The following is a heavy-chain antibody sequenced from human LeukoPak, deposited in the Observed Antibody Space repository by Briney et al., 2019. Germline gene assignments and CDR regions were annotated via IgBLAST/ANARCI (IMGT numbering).Heavy chain of an antibody. D-gene: IGHD3-10*01. CDR3: ARRGRFLRYYYYYMDV. V-gene: IGHV4-34*01. CDR2: INHSGST. Sequence: PSETLSLTCAVYGGSFSGYYWSWIRQPPGKGLEWIGEINHSGSTNYNPSLKSRVTISVDTSKNQLSLKLSSVTAADTAVYYCARRGRFLRYYYYYMDVWGKGTTVSVS. J-gene: IGHJ6*03. CDR1: GGSFSGYY.